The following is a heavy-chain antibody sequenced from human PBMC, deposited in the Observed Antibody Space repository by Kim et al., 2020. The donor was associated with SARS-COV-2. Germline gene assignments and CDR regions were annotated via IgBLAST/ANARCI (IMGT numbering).Heavy chain of an antibody. V-gene: IGHV3-7*01. Sequence: GGSLRLSCAASGFTFSTYWMSWVRQAPGKGLEWVANIKQDGSEKYYVDSVKGRFTISRDNAKNSVYLQMNSLRAEDTAVYFCAKDNSVSSWYVGFGYYYSTLDVWGHGTTVTISS. D-gene: IGHD6-13*01. CDR2: IKQDGSEK. CDR1: GFTFSTYW. CDR3: AKDNSVSSWYVGFGYYYSTLDV. J-gene: IGHJ6*02.